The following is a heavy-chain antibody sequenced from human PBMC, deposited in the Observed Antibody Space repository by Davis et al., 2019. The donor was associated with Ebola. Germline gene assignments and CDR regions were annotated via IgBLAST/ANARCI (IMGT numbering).Heavy chain of an antibody. CDR1: DGSISSHY. CDR3: VRFGRGAY. Sequence: PGGSLRLSCSFSDGSISSHYWNWIRQPPGKGLEWVGIIYDSGRTNYNPSLKSRVTISADTSKNQFSLNLRSVTAADTAVYYCVRFGRGAYWGQGIFVTVSS. D-gene: IGHD3-16*01. CDR2: IYDSGRT. V-gene: IGHV4-59*11. J-gene: IGHJ4*02.